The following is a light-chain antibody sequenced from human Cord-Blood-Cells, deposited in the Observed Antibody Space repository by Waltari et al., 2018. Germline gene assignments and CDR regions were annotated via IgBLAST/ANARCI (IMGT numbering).Light chain of an antibody. J-gene: IGKJ5*01. V-gene: IGKV3-11*02. CDR1: QSVSSY. CDR3: QQRSNWLSIT. Sequence: EIVLTQSPATLSLSPGERATLSCRASQSVSSYLAWYQQKPGQAPRLLIYDASNRATGIPARFSGSGSGRDFTITISSLEPEDFAVYYCQQRSNWLSITFGQGTRLEIK. CDR2: DAS.